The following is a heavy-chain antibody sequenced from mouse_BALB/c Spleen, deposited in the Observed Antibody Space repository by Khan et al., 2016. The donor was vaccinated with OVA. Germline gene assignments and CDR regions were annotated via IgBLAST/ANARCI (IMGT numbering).Heavy chain of an antibody. CDR1: GFTFSSYS. J-gene: IGHJ3*01. D-gene: IGHD1-1*01. CDR2: ISSGGDYT. V-gene: IGHV5-6*01. Sequence: EVELVESGGDLVKPGGSLKLSCAASGFTFSSYSMSWVRQTPDKRLEWVATISSGGDYTYYPDNVKGRFTSSRDNAKHTLYLQMSSLKSEDTAMYYCASHLAGSFAYWGQGTLVTVSA. CDR3: ASHLAGSFAY.